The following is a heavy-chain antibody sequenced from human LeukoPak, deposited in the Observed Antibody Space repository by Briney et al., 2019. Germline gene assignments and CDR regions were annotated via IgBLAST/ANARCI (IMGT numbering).Heavy chain of an antibody. CDR2: INPNSGGT. Sequence: ASVKVSCKASRYTFTGYYMHWVRQAPGQGLEWMGRINPNSGGTNYAQKFQGRVTMTRDTSISTAYMELSRLRSDDTAVYYCARGKPIAYYYDSSGQRGDYWGQGTLVTVSS. J-gene: IGHJ4*02. D-gene: IGHD3-22*01. CDR1: RYTFTGYY. V-gene: IGHV1-2*06. CDR3: ARGKPIAYYYDSSGQRGDY.